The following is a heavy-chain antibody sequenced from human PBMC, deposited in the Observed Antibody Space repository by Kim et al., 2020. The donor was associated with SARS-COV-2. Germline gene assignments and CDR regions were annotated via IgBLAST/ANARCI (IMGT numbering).Heavy chain of an antibody. CDR1: GFTFSSYW. D-gene: IGHD3-9*01. V-gene: IGHV3-74*01. CDR2: INSDGSST. Sequence: GGSLRLSCAASGFTFSSYWMHWVRQAPGKGLVWVSRINSDGSSTSYADSVKGRFTISRDNAKNTLYLQMNSLRAEDTAVYYCARAEAVLRYFDWSYYFDYWGQGTLVPVS. J-gene: IGHJ4*02. CDR3: ARAEAVLRYFDWSYYFDY.